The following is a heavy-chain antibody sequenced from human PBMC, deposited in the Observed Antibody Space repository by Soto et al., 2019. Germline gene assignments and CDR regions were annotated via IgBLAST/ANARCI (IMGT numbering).Heavy chain of an antibody. Sequence: GGSLRLSCVVSGFTFSSYNMNWVRQAPGKGLEWVSSISSTTNYIYYGDSMKGRFTISRDNAKNSLYLEMNSLRAEDTAVYYCARESEDLTSNFDYWGQGTLVTVSS. V-gene: IGHV3-21*06. J-gene: IGHJ4*02. CDR2: ISSTTNYI. CDR3: ARESEDLTSNFDY. CDR1: GFTFSSYN.